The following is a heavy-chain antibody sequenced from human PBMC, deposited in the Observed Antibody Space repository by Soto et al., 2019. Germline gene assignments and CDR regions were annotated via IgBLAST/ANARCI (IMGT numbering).Heavy chain of an antibody. Sequence: PSETLSLTCTVSGGSISSSSYYWGWIRQPPGKGLEWIGSIYYSGSTYYNPSLKSRVTISVDTSKNQFSLKLSSVTAADTAVYFCARYHYYESRHWFDPWGQGALVTVSS. V-gene: IGHV4-39*01. CDR3: ARYHYYESRHWFDP. CDR2: IYYSGST. J-gene: IGHJ5*02. D-gene: IGHD3-22*01. CDR1: GGSISSSSYY.